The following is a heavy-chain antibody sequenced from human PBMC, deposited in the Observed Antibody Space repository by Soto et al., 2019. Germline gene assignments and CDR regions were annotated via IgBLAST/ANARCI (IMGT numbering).Heavy chain of an antibody. J-gene: IGHJ4*02. D-gene: IGHD3-3*01. CDR1: GFTFRSYW. CDR3: ARAEDYDFWSGPPKYFDN. Sequence: GGSLRLSCATSGFTFRSYWMTWVRQAPGKGPEWVANIKPDGSEKQYVDSVKGRFTVSRDNAKKSLDLQMNSLRVEDTAVYYCARAEDYDFWSGPPKYFDNWGQGTQVTVSS. CDR2: IKPDGSEK. V-gene: IGHV3-7*03.